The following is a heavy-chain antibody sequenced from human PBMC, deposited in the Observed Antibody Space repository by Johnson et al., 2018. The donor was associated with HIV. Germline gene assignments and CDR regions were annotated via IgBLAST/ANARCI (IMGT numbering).Heavy chain of an antibody. J-gene: IGHJ3*02. Sequence: QVQLVESGGDVVQPGRSLRLSCAASRFIFSTSGMHWVRQAPGKGLEWVSVIFSGGTTYYADSVNGRFTISRDNSKNTLYLQMNSLRAEDTALYYCARACRDGYTCDAFDIWGQGTMVTVSS. V-gene: IGHV3-NL1*01. CDR2: IFSGGTT. D-gene: IGHD5-24*01. CDR1: RFIFSTSG. CDR3: ARACRDGYTCDAFDI.